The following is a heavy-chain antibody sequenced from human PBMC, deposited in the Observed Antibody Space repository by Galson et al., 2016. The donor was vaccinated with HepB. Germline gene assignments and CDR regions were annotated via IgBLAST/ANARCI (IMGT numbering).Heavy chain of an antibody. V-gene: IGHV4-59*01. CDR2: VYATGST. CDR3: ARDRGEYNYGFDTFNI. J-gene: IGHJ3*02. CDR1: GYSMTSYY. Sequence: ETLSLTCTVSGYSMTSYYWNWIRQPPGKGLEWIGYVYATGSTNYNPSLRSRATISIDRSKTQFSLMLTSVTAADTAVYYCARDRGEYNYGFDTFNIWGQGTMVTVSS. D-gene: IGHD5-18*01.